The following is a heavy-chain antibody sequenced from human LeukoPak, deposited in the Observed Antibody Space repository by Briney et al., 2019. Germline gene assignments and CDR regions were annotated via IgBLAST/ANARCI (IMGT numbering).Heavy chain of an antibody. Sequence: ASVKVSCKASGYTFTGYYMHWVRQAPGQGLEWMGWINPNSGGTNYAQKFQGWVTMTRDTSISTAYMELSSLRSEDTAVYYCARGLPSDSTLDYWGQGTLVTVSS. CDR1: GYTFTGYY. J-gene: IGHJ4*02. V-gene: IGHV1-2*04. CDR3: ARGLPSDSTLDY. D-gene: IGHD2-21*02. CDR2: INPNSGGT.